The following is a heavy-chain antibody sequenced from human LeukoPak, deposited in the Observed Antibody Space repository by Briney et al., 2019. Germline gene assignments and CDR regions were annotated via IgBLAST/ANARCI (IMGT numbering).Heavy chain of an antibody. CDR3: ARASWGGHWFDP. D-gene: IGHD3-16*01. J-gene: IGHJ5*02. V-gene: IGHV4-34*01. CDR1: GGSFSGNY. CDR2: INHSGSS. Sequence: PSETLSLTCAVYGGSFSGNYWSWIRQSPGKGLEWIGEINHSGSSNYNPSLKSRVTISVDTSKKQFSLKLRSVTAADTAVYYCARASWGGHWFDPWGQGTLVTVSS.